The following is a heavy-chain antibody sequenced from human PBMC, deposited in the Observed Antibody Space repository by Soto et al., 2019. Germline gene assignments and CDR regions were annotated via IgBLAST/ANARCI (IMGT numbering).Heavy chain of an antibody. V-gene: IGHV3-30*18. Sequence: QVQLVESGGGVVQPGRSLRLSCAASGFTFSSYGMHWVRQAPGKGLEWVAVISYDGSNKYYADSVKGRFTISRDNSKNTLYLQMNSLRAEDTAVYYCAKERRRGEYDYVWGSYRPELAFDIWGQGTMVTVSS. CDR3: AKERRRGEYDYVWGSYRPELAFDI. D-gene: IGHD3-16*02. CDR2: ISYDGSNK. CDR1: GFTFSSYG. J-gene: IGHJ3*02.